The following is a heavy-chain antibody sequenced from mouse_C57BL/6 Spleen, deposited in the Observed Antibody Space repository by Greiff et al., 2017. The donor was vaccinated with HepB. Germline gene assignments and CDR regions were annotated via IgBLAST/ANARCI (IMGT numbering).Heavy chain of an antibody. CDR1: GFTFSSYA. V-gene: IGHV5-9-1*02. J-gene: IGHJ4*01. CDR3: TRAHYYGSSYDYAMDY. CDR2: ISSGGDYI. D-gene: IGHD1-1*01. Sequence: EVQLVESGEGLVKPGGSLKLSCAASGFTFSSYAMSWVRQTPEKRLEWVAYISSGGDYIYYADTVKGRFTIARDNARNTLYLQMSSLKSEDTAMYYCTRAHYYGSSYDYAMDYWGQGTSVTVSS.